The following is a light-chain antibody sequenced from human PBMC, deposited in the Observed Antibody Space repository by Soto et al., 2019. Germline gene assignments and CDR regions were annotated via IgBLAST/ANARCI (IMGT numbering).Light chain of an antibody. CDR1: QSVSSY. CDR2: DSS. J-gene: IGKJ1*01. V-gene: IGKV3-11*01. Sequence: EIVLTQSPAALSLSPGERATLSRRASQSVSSYLAWYQQKPGQAPRLLIYDSSNRAAGIPARFSGSGSGTDFTLTISSLEPEDFAVYYCQQRSNWPRTFGHGTKVEIK. CDR3: QQRSNWPRT.